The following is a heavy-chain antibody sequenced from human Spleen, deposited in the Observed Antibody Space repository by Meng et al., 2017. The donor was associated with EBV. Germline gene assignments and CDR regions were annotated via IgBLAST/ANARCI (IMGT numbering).Heavy chain of an antibody. Sequence: QVPLEQSGSELKKPGASVKVSCKASGYIFNTYAMNWVRQAPGQGLEWVGWINTNTGFPTYAQGFTGRFVFSLDTSVSTAYLQISSLRPEDSAVYYCARGLAYGDHGIDSWGQGTLVTVSS. J-gene: IGHJ4*02. V-gene: IGHV7-4-1*02. CDR3: ARGLAYGDHGIDS. CDR2: INTNTGFP. CDR1: GYIFNTYA. D-gene: IGHD4-17*01.